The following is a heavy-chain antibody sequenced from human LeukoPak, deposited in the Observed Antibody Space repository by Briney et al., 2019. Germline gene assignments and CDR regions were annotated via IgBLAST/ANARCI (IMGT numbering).Heavy chain of an antibody. CDR1: GYAFGDYG. V-gene: IGHV1-18*01. CDR3: AKDEKNYRRGPFEF. J-gene: IGHJ4*02. D-gene: IGHD1-7*01. Sequence: ASVKVSCKTSGYAFGDYGISWVRQAPGQGLEWMGWISGYSGKTLYTQKFQGRVTMTTDTSTSTAYIDLRSLRPDDTAIYYCAKDEKNYRRGPFEFWGQGTLVTVSS. CDR2: ISGYSGKT.